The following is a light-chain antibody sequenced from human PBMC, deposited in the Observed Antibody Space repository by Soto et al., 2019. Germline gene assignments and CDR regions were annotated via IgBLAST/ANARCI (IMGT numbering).Light chain of an antibody. V-gene: IGKV3-20*01. J-gene: IGKJ1*01. CDR2: GAS. CDR3: QQYGSSPPWT. CDR1: QSVSSSY. Sequence: IVLTQSPGTLSLSPGERATLSCKASQSVSSSYLAWYQQKPGQAPRLAFYGASSRATGIPDRFSGSGSGTDLTLTISRLETEDFAVYYCQQYGSSPPWTFGQGTKVDIK.